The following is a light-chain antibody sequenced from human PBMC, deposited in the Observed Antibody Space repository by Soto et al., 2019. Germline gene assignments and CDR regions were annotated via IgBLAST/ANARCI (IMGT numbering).Light chain of an antibody. Sequence: QLVLTQSPSASASLGASVKLTCTLSSGHSSYAIAWHQQQPEKGPRYLMKLNSDGSHSKGDTIPDRFSGSSSGAERYLTISSLQSEDEADYYCQTWGSGIPWVFGGGTKVTVL. CDR2: LNSDGSH. CDR3: QTWGSGIPWV. V-gene: IGLV4-69*01. J-gene: IGLJ3*02. CDR1: SGHSSYA.